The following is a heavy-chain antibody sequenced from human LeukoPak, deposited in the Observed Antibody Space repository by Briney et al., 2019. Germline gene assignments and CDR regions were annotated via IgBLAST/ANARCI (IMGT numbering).Heavy chain of an antibody. CDR3: ASFSIAAAVYFDY. Sequence: SETLPLTCTVSGGSISSYYWSWIRQPPGKGLEWIGYIYYSGSTNYNPSLKSRVTISVDTSKNQFSLKLSSVTAADTAVYYCASFSIAAAVYFDYWGQGTLVTVSS. D-gene: IGHD6-13*01. V-gene: IGHV4-59*01. CDR1: GGSISSYY. J-gene: IGHJ4*02. CDR2: IYYSGST.